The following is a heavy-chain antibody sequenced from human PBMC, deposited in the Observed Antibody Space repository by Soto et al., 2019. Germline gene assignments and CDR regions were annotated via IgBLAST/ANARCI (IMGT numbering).Heavy chain of an antibody. CDR1: GYSFTSYW. V-gene: IGHV5-51*01. D-gene: IGHD6-19*01. J-gene: IGHJ6*02. Sequence: GESLKISCKGSGYSFTSYWIGWVRQMPGKGLEWMGIIYPGDSDTRYSPSFQGQVTISADKPICTAYVQWSSLKASDTAMYYCARPREAGKNYYGVDVWGQGTTVTVS. CDR2: IYPGDSDT. CDR3: ARPREAGKNYYGVDV.